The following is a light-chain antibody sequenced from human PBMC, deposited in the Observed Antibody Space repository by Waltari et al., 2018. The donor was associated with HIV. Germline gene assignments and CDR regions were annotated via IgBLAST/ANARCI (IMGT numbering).Light chain of an antibody. V-gene: IGLV2-14*01. Sequence: QSAVTQPASVSGSLGQSITIACTRADSPLLRYSYFLWYQHHPDRAPRLLIFDANSRPSGVSFRFSGSKSGDTAFLTISGLQVEDEADYYCASYIIGHAFVFGGGTKVTVL. CDR2: DAN. CDR1: DSPLLRYSY. CDR3: ASYIIGHAFV. J-gene: IGLJ2*01.